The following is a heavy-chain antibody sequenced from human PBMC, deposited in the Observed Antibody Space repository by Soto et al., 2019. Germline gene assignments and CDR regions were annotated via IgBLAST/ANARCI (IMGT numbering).Heavy chain of an antibody. V-gene: IGHV3-30-3*01. D-gene: IGHD4-17*01. CDR1: GFTFSSYA. J-gene: IGHJ4*02. CDR3: ARAPTTVTTAYYFDY. Sequence: QVQLVESGGGVVQPGRSLRLSCAASGFTFSSYAMNWVGQAPGKRLEWVAVISYDGSNKYYADSVKGRFTISRDNSKNTLYLQMNSLRAEDTAVYYCARAPTTVTTAYYFDYWGQGTLVTVSS. CDR2: ISYDGSNK.